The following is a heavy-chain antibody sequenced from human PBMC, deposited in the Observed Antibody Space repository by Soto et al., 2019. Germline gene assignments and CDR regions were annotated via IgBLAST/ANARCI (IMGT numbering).Heavy chain of an antibody. D-gene: IGHD7-27*01. CDR2: IYYTGST. CDR1: SGSISTYY. Sequence: SETLSLTCTVSSGSISTYYWSWIRQPPGKGLGWIGYIYYTGSTNYNPSLKTRVAISMDTSKNQFSLNLSSVTAADTAVYYCAGAPNWAYFDLWGLGTLVTVSS. V-gene: IGHV4-59*01. CDR3: AGAPNWAYFDL. J-gene: IGHJ4*02.